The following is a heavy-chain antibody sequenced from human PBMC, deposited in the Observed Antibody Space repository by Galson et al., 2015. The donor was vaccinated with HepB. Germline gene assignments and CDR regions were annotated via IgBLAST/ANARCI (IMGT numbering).Heavy chain of an antibody. J-gene: IGHJ4*02. V-gene: IGHV1-24*01. CDR1: GYTLTELS. CDR2: FDPEDGET. D-gene: IGHD2-2*01. Sequence: SVKVSCKVSGYTLTELSMHWVRQAPGKGLEWMGGFDPEDGETIYAQKFQGRVTMTEDTSTDTAYMELSSLRSEDTAVYYCATITGAAIDYFDYWGQGTLVTVSS. CDR3: ATITGAAIDYFDY.